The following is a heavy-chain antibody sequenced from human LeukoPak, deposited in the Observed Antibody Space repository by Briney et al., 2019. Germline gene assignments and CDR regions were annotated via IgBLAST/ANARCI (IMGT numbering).Heavy chain of an antibody. V-gene: IGHV1-69*05. CDR2: IIPIFGTA. D-gene: IGHD3-3*01. Sequence: SVKVSCKASGGTFSSYAISWVRQTPGQGLEWRGGIIPIFGTANYAQKLQGRVTITTDQSTSTAYMELSSPRSEDTAVYYCAGLSYYDFWSGYSTNYYYYMDVWGKGTTVTVSS. CDR1: GGTFSSYA. J-gene: IGHJ6*03. CDR3: AGLSYYDFWSGYSTNYYYYMDV.